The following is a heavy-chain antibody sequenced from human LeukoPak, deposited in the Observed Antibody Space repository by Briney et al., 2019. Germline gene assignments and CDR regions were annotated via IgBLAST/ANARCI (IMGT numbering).Heavy chain of an antibody. CDR3: ARGSGPRLFDY. CDR1: GFTFSNYW. V-gene: IGHV3-7*03. CDR2: IDQDGSEK. J-gene: IGHJ4*02. Sequence: GGSLRLSCAASGFTFSNYWMSWVRQVPGKGLEWVANIDQDGSEKYYVDSVKGRFTISRDNAKNSLYLQMNNLRAEDTAVYYCARGSGPRLFDYWGQGTLVTVSS. D-gene: IGHD3-10*01.